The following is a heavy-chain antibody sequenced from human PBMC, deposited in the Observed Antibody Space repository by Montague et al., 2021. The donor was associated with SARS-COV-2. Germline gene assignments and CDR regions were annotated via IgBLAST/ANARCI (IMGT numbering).Heavy chain of an antibody. Sequence: SETLSLTCSVSEGSIYTSYHSWGRNRQPPGKGLVSDGANYYTGNTYYEPSLKSRVSISIDTTKNQFSLSLSSVTAADTGVYFCARRPLPPGGIDYWGQGALVSVSS. D-gene: IGHD3-10*01. CDR1: EGSIYTSYHS. J-gene: IGHJ4*02. CDR3: ARRPLPPGGIDY. V-gene: IGHV4-39*01. CDR2: NYYTGNT.